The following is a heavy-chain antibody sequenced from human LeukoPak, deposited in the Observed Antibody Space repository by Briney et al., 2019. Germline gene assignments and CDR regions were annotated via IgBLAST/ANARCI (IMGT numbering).Heavy chain of an antibody. J-gene: IGHJ4*02. V-gene: IGHV3-23*01. CDR3: AKHGDNVWGSFRFGLDY. CDR2: IIGSGNSI. Sequence: PGGSLRLSCAASGFTFNTYAMSWVRQAPGKGLEWVSLIIGSGNSIHYADSVKGRFTISRDNFKITVFLQLNSLRPEDTAVYYCAKHGDNVWGSFRFGLDYWGQGTLVTVSS. D-gene: IGHD3-16*02. CDR1: GFTFNTYA.